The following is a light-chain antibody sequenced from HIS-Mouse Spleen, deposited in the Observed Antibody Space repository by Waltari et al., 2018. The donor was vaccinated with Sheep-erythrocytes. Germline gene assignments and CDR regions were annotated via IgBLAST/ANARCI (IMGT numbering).Light chain of an antibody. CDR3: CSYAGSYNHV. V-gene: IGLV2-11*02. J-gene: IGLJ1*01. CDR2: DAS. CDR1: SSVVGAYTY. Sequence: QSALTQPRSVSGSPGRSVPIPCTGTSSVVGAYTYASWYQQHPGKAPKLMIYDASKRPSGVTDRFSGSKSGNTASLTISGLQAEDEADYYCCSYAGSYNHVFATGTKVTVL.